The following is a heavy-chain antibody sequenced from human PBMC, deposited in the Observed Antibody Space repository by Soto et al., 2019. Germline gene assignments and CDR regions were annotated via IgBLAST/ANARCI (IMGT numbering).Heavy chain of an antibody. Sequence: EVQVVESGGGLVQPGGSLRLSCATSKFTFSAYAMTWVRQAPGEGLEWDSSISGSGGGTSYADSVKGRFSISRDNSKNTLYLRMNSLRVEDTAVYYCTRDPNGDHIGAFDFWGQGIVVTVSS. J-gene: IGHJ3*01. CDR2: ISGSGGGT. D-gene: IGHD4-17*01. CDR1: KFTFSAYA. V-gene: IGHV3-23*04. CDR3: TRDPNGDHIGAFDF.